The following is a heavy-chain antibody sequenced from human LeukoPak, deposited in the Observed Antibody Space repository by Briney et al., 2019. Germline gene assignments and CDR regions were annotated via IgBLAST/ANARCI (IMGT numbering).Heavy chain of an antibody. CDR1: GYTFTGYY. J-gene: IGHJ4*02. CDR2: INPNSGGT. V-gene: IGHV1-2*06. CDR3: ARDLSGNKYGHFDY. Sequence: ASVKVSCKASGYTFTGYYIHWVRQAPGQGLEWMGRINPNSGGTNYVQKFQGRVTMTRDTSTSTVYMELSNLRSEDAAVYYCARDLSGNKYGHFDYWGQGTLVTVSS. D-gene: IGHD1-26*01.